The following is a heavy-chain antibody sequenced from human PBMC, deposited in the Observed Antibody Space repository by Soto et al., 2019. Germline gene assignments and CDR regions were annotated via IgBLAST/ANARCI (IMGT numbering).Heavy chain of an antibody. V-gene: IGHV4-39*01. D-gene: IGHD6-19*01. CDR2: IYYNGNA. J-gene: IGHJ4*02. Sequence: PSETLSLTCSVSGGSFSNTIYYWAWIRQPPGKGLEWIGSIYYNGNAFYNPSLKSRVTISVDSSKSQFSLKVTSVTAADTAVYYCARHMRAVASSLGYRGQGALVTVSS. CDR1: GGSFSNTIYY. CDR3: ARHMRAVASSLGY.